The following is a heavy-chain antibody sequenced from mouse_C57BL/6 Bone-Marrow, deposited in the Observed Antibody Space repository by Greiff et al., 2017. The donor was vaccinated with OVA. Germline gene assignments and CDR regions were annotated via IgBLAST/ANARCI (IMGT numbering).Heavy chain of an antibody. Sequence: EVQGVESGGGLVKPGGSLKLSCAASGFTFSDYGMHWVRQAPEKGLEWVAYISSGSSTIYYADTVKGRFTISRYNAKNTLFLQMTSLRSEDTAMYYCARNPVVAPYAMDYWGQGTSVTVSS. CDR2: ISSGSSTI. CDR1: GFTFSDYG. J-gene: IGHJ4*01. V-gene: IGHV5-17*01. CDR3: ARNPVVAPYAMDY. D-gene: IGHD1-1*01.